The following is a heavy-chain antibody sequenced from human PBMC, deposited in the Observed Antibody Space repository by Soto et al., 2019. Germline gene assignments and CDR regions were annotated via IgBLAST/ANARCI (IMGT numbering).Heavy chain of an antibody. CDR2: IIPIFGTA. D-gene: IGHD3-10*01. V-gene: IGHV1-69*13. Sequence: SVKVSCKASGGTFSSYAISWVRQAPGQGLEWMGGIIPIFGTANYAQKFQGRVTITADESTSTAYMELSSLRSEDTAVYYCARAAGSGSYLYYYYGMDVWGQGTTVTVSS. CDR3: ARAAGSGSYLYYYYGMDV. J-gene: IGHJ6*02. CDR1: GGTFSSYA.